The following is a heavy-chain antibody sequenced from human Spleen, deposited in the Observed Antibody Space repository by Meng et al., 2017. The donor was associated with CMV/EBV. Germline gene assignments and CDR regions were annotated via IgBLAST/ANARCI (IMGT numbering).Heavy chain of an antibody. CDR2: IIPIFGTA. V-gene: IGHV1-69*05. Sequence: SVKVSCKASGYTFTGYYMHWVRQAPGQGLEWMGGIIPIFGTATYAQKFQGRVTITTDESTSTAYMELSSLRSEDTAVYYCASGYDFWSGYTPRNGMDVWGQGTTVTVSS. D-gene: IGHD3-3*01. J-gene: IGHJ6*02. CDR1: GYTFTGYY. CDR3: ASGYDFWSGYTPRNGMDV.